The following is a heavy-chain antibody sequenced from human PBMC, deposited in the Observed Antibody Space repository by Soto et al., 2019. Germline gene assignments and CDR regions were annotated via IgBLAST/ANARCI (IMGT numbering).Heavy chain of an antibody. CDR1: GGSISSRSFY. CDR3: ASQALVGASYFDS. Sequence: QLQLQKSGPGLVKPSETLSLTCTVSGGSISSRSFYWGWISQPPGQGLEWVGSNYDSGSTYYNPSLTSWVTMSVDTSKTQCSLNVISVSSPDTTGYYCASQALVGASYFDSCGQGILVTFSS. D-gene: IGHD1-26*01. CDR2: NYDSGST. J-gene: IGHJ4*02. V-gene: IGHV4-39*01.